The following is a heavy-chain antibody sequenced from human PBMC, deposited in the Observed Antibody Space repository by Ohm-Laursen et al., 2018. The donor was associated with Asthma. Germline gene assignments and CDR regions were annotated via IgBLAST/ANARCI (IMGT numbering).Heavy chain of an antibody. D-gene: IGHD3-22*01. CDR3: AKDLIGYYDSSGYLDY. CDR1: GFTFRKLG. CDR2: ISYDGSNK. V-gene: IGHV3-30*18. J-gene: IGHJ4*02. Sequence: SLRLSCTATGFTFRKLGMHWVRQAPGKGLEWVAVISYDGSNKYYADSVKGRFTISRDNSKNTLYLQMNSLRAEDTAVYYCAKDLIGYYDSSGYLDYWGQGTLVTVSS.